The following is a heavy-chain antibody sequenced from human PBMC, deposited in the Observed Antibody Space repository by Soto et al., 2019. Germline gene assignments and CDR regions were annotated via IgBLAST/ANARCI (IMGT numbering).Heavy chain of an antibody. V-gene: IGHV3-23*01. CDR1: GFTFGHSA. CDR2: ISGTGGAA. Sequence: WGALRLSRAASGFTFGHSAMSWVRQAPGKGLEWVAAISGTGGAAYYADSVKGRFTISRDNSRNTLFLQMNSLRVDDTAIYHCAKPEEVVRGFDFWGLGTLVTVSS. J-gene: IGHJ4*02. CDR3: AKPEEVVRGFDF. D-gene: IGHD3-10*01.